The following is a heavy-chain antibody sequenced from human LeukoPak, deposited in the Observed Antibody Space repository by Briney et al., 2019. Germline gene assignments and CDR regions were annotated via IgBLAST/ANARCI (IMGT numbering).Heavy chain of an antibody. J-gene: IGHJ4*02. Sequence: GGSLRLSCAASGFTFSSYSMNWVRQAPGKGLEGVSSISSSSSYIYYADSVKGRFTISRDNAKNSLYLQMNSLRAEDTAVYYCARDGIQLWLRTYYFDYWGQGTLVTVSS. D-gene: IGHD5-18*01. CDR1: GFTFSSYS. CDR2: ISSSSSYI. V-gene: IGHV3-21*01. CDR3: ARDGIQLWLRTYYFDY.